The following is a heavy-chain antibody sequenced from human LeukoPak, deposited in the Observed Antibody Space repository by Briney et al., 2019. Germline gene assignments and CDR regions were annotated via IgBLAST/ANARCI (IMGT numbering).Heavy chain of an antibody. J-gene: IGHJ4*02. CDR1: GFTFSSYS. V-gene: IGHV3-21*01. D-gene: IGHD6-13*01. CDR3: ARDGLSSSWYYFDY. Sequence: GGSLRLSCAASGFTFSSYSTNWVRQAPGKGLEWVSSISSSSSYIYYADSVKGRFTISRDNAKNSLYLQMNSLRAEDTAVYYCARDGLSSSWYYFDYWGQGTLVTVSS. CDR2: ISSSSSYI.